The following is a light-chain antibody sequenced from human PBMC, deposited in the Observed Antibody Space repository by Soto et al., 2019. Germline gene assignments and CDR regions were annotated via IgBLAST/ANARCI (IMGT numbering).Light chain of an antibody. J-gene: IGKJ3*01. CDR1: QGIGNS. CDR2: GAS. CDR3: QKYNNAPLT. V-gene: IGKV1-27*01. Sequence: DIQLTQSPASRSAYVGDRVTITCRASQGIGNSLAWYQQKPGKVPKLLIYGASTLQLGVPSRFSGSGSGTDFTLTINNLQPEDVAIYFGQKYNNAPLTFGPGTKVD.